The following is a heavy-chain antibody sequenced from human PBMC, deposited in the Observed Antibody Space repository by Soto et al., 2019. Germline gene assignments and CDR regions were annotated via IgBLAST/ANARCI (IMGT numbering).Heavy chain of an antibody. V-gene: IGHV1-69*06. CDR1: GGTFSSYV. D-gene: IGHD2-15*01. CDR3: PTLGYCRGGSCSGVSDY. CDR2: IVAMFGTT. Sequence: QVQLVQSGAEVEKLGSSVKVSCKASGGTFSSYVISWVRQAPGQGLEWMGGIVAMFGTTNYAQNFQGRITLTADKSTSTAYMELSSLRSDDTAVYYCPTLGYCRGGSCSGVSDYWGQGTLVSVSS. J-gene: IGHJ4*02.